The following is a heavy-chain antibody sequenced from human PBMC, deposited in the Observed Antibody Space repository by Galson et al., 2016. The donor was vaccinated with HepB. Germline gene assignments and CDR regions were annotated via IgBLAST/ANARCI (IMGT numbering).Heavy chain of an antibody. J-gene: IGHJ4*02. CDR2: MYYSGNT. D-gene: IGHD5-18*01. CDR3: AREAAMALDY. Sequence: ETLSLTCTVSGGSVSRGSYYWTWLRQPPGKGLEWIGYMYYSGNTNYIPSLKSRVTISADTSKNQFSLKLSSVTAADTAVYYCAREAAMALDYWGQGILVTVSS. CDR1: GGSVSRGSYY. V-gene: IGHV4-61*01.